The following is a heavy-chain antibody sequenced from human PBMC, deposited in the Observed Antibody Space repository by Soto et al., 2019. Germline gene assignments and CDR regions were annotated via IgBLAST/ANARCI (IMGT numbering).Heavy chain of an antibody. J-gene: IGHJ6*02. Sequence: HPGGSLRLSCTASGFSFSSYSLHWVRQTPGKGLEWVAVISYDGSNKDYADSVKGRFTVSRDSPKNTLFLQMNSLKPEDTAVYYCARAPPRGIAAPGTWGSGMDVWGQGTTVTVSS. V-gene: IGHV3-30-3*01. CDR2: ISYDGSNK. CDR3: ARAPPRGIAAPGTWGSGMDV. D-gene: IGHD6-13*01. CDR1: GFSFSSYS.